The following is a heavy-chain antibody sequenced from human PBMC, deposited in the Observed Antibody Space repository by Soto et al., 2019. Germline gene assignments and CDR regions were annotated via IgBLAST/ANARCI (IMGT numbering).Heavy chain of an antibody. D-gene: IGHD3-10*01. CDR1: GGSFSGYY. CDR2: INHSGST. CDR3: ARLLWFGIYCYGMDF. Sequence: PSETLSLTCAVYGGSFSGYYWSWIRQPPGKGLEWIGEINHSGSTNYNPSLKSRVTISVDTSKNQFSLKLSSVTAADTAVYYCARLLWFGIYCYGMDFWGQGTTVTVS. V-gene: IGHV4-34*01. J-gene: IGHJ6*02.